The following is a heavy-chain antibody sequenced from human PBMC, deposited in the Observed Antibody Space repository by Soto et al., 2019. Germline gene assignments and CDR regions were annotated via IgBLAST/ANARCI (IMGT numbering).Heavy chain of an antibody. Sequence: GASVKVSCKASGYTFTSYGISWVRQAPGQGLEWMGWISAYNGNTNYAQKLQGRVTMTTDTSTSTAYMELRSLRSDDTAVYYCARVSYYDSSGYYLDPNWGQGTLVTVSS. CDR2: ISAYNGNT. CDR3: ARVSYYDSSGYYLDPN. D-gene: IGHD3-22*01. V-gene: IGHV1-18*01. CDR1: GYTFTSYG. J-gene: IGHJ4*02.